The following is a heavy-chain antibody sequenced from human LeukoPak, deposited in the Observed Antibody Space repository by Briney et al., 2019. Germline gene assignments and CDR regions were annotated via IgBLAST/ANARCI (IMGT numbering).Heavy chain of an antibody. CDR1: GYTFTSYA. V-gene: IGHV1-3*03. Sequence: GASVKVSCKASGYTFTSYAMHWVRQAPGQRLEWMGWINVGNGNTKYSQEFQGRVTITRDTSASTAYMELSGLRSEDMAVYYCAREDGWVGFYYFDSWGQGTLVTVSS. CDR3: AREDGWVGFYYFDS. J-gene: IGHJ4*02. CDR2: INVGNGNT. D-gene: IGHD5-24*01.